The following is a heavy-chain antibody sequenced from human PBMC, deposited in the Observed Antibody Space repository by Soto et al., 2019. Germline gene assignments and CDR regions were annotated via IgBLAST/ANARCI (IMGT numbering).Heavy chain of an antibody. J-gene: IGHJ6*02. D-gene: IGHD1-26*01. Sequence: ASVKVSCKASGYTFTSYGISWVRQAPGQGLEWMGWISAYNGNTNYAQKLQGRVTMTTNTSTSTANMELRSLRSDDTAVYYCARDGPHSGSYRYGMDVWGQGTTVTVSS. CDR3: ARDGPHSGSYRYGMDV. V-gene: IGHV1-18*04. CDR2: ISAYNGNT. CDR1: GYTFTSYG.